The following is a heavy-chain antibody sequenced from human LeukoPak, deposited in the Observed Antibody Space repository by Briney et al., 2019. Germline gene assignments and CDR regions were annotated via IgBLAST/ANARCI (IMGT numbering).Heavy chain of an antibody. V-gene: IGHV4-39*07. CDR3: ARESSMDYFRGPFDPFDI. CDR1: GGSISSSSYY. Sequence: SETLSLTCTVSGGSISSSSYYWGWIRQPPGKGLEWIGSIYYSGSTYYNPSLKSRVTISVDTSKNQFSLKLSSVTAADTAVYYCARESSMDYFRGPFDPFDIWGQGTMVTVSS. J-gene: IGHJ3*02. D-gene: IGHD3-10*01. CDR2: IYYSGST.